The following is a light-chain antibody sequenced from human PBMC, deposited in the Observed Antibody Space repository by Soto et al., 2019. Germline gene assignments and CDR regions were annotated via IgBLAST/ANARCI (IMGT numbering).Light chain of an antibody. Sequence: AIQMTQSPSSLSASVGDGVTITCRASQGIRNDLGWYQQKPGKDPKLLIYSASSLQSGVPSRFSGSGSGTDFTLTISSLQPEDFATYFCLQDHTSPLTFGQGTKVEIK. J-gene: IGKJ1*01. V-gene: IGKV1-6*01. CDR1: QGIRND. CDR2: SAS. CDR3: LQDHTSPLT.